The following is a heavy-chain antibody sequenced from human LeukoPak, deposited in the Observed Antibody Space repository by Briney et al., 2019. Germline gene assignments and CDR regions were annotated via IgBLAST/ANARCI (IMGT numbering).Heavy chain of an antibody. D-gene: IGHD3-22*01. CDR1: GFTFSDYY. J-gene: IGHJ3*02. CDR2: ISSSSSYT. CDR3: ARGAYYYDSSRSGAFDI. Sequence: GGSLRLSCAASGFTFSDYYMSWIRQAPGKGLEWVSYISSSSSYTNYADSVKGRFTISRDNAKNSLYLQMNSLRAEDTAVYYCARGAYYYDSSRSGAFDIWGQGTMVTVSP. V-gene: IGHV3-11*05.